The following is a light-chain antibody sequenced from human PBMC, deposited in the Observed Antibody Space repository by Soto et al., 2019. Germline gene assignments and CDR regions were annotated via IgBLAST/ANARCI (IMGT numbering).Light chain of an antibody. Sequence: EIVLTQSPGTLSLSPGERATLSCRASQSVSSSFLAWYQQKPGQAPRLLIYGVSSRATGIPDRFSGSGSGTDFTLTISRLEPEDFAVYYYQQYDSSPWTFGQGTKVEIK. J-gene: IGKJ1*01. V-gene: IGKV3-20*01. CDR1: QSVSSSF. CDR3: QQYDSSPWT. CDR2: GVS.